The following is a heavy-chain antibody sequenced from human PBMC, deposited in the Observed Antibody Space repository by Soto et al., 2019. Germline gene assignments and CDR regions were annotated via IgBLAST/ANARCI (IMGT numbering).Heavy chain of an antibody. CDR1: GFPFSSYW. V-gene: IGHV3-74*01. CDR3: ARGDGDRYGGNGYLGRH. J-gene: IGHJ4*02. CDR2: IKSDGSGT. D-gene: IGHD5-18*01. Sequence: EVQLVESGGGLVQPGESLTLSCAASGFPFSSYWMPWVRQAPGKGLVWVSRIKSDGSGTYYADYVQDRFTISRDNARNTLYLQMNSVGVVDTAVYFCARGDGDRYGGNGYLGRHGGQGTLFTVSS.